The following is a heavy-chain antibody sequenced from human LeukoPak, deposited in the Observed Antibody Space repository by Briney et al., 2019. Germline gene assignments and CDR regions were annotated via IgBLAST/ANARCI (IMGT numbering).Heavy chain of an antibody. V-gene: IGHV4-59*01. J-gene: IGHJ4*02. CDR2: IYYTGSN. CDR1: GGSISGFY. Sequence: PSETLSLIRSVSGGSISGFYWSWIRQPPGKGLEWIGRIYYTGSNYNRPSLKTRVTMSLDTSKNQLFLNLSSLTAADTAVYYCARSYYDSSGYRYYDYWGQGTLVTVSS. CDR3: ARSYYDSSGYRYYDY. D-gene: IGHD3-22*01.